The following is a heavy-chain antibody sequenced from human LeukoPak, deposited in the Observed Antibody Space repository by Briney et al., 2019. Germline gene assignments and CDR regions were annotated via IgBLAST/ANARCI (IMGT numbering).Heavy chain of an antibody. J-gene: IGHJ6*03. Sequence: ASVKVSCKASGYTFTSYDINWVRQATGQGLEWMGWMNPNSGNTGYAQKFQGRVTITRNTSISTAYMELSSLRSEDTAVYYCARGRGRQLRWPMVYYYYYMDVWGKGTTVTVSS. CDR2: MNPNSGNT. D-gene: IGHD4-23*01. V-gene: IGHV1-8*03. CDR3: ARGRGRQLRWPMVYYYYYMDV. CDR1: GYTFTSYD.